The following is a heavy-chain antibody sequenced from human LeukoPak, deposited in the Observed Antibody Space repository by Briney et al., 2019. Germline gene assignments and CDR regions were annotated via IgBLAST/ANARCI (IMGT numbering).Heavy chain of an antibody. J-gene: IGHJ4*02. V-gene: IGHV1-18*01. Sequence: WASVKVSCKASGYTFTSYGISWVRQAPGQGLEWMGWISAYNGNTNYAQKLQGRVTMTTDTSTSTAYMELRSLRSDDTAVYYCARDHMMSNTGGYYFDYWGQGTLVTVSS. CDR1: GYTFTSYG. CDR3: ARDHMMSNTGGYYFDY. D-gene: IGHD3-10*01. CDR2: ISAYNGNT.